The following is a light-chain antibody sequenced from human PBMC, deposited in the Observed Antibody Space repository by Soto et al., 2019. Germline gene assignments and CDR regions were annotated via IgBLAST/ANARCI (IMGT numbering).Light chain of an antibody. CDR2: AAS. V-gene: IGKV1-39*01. J-gene: IGKJ1*01. Sequence: DIQMTQSTSSLSASVGDRVVITCRASQSISSYLNWYQQKPGKAPKLLIYAASSLQSGVPSRFSGSRSGPDFTLTISSLQPEDFATYYCQQSYSSPPTFGQGTKVDI. CDR3: QQSYSSPPT. CDR1: QSISSY.